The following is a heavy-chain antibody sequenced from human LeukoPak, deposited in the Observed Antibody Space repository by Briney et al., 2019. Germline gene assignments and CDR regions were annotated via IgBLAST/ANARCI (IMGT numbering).Heavy chain of an antibody. CDR3: ARVGSSNWNNYYFDY. V-gene: IGHV4-31*03. CDR1: GGSISSGGYY. CDR2: IYYSGST. J-gene: IGHJ4*02. D-gene: IGHD1/OR15-1a*01. Sequence: SETLSLTCTVSGGSISSGGYYWSWIRQHPGKGLEWIRYIYYSGSTYYNPSLKSRVTISVDTSKNQFSLKLSSVTAADTAVYYCARVGSSNWNNYYFDYWGQGTLVTVSS.